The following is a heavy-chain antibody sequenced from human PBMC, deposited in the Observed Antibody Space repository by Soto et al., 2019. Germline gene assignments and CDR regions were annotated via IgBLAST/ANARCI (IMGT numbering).Heavy chain of an antibody. J-gene: IGHJ6*03. CDR2: ISSNGVGT. D-gene: IGHD6-6*01. Sequence: EVQLAESGGGLAQPGGSLRLSCAASGFTLSGYAMDWVRQAPGKGLEYVSGISSNGVGTYYANSVQGRFTISRDKSKNTVYLQMGSLRPEDMGVYYCARRARPDFYYMDVWGKGTTVTVSS. CDR1: GFTLSGYA. CDR3: ARRARPDFYYMDV. V-gene: IGHV3-64*01.